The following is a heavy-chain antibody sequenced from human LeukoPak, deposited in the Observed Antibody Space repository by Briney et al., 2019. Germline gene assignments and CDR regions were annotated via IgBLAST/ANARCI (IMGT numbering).Heavy chain of an antibody. Sequence: GGSLTLSCVASGFTLSSYGMHWVRQAPGKGRGWVAFLRYDGVNKYYADSGKGRFTISRDNSKNTVYLQMNSLRAEDTAVYYCAKDESTEVGAVTRWGQGTLVTVSS. CDR3: AKDESTEVGAVTR. D-gene: IGHD1-26*01. J-gene: IGHJ4*02. V-gene: IGHV3-30*02. CDR2: LRYDGVNK. CDR1: GFTLSSYG.